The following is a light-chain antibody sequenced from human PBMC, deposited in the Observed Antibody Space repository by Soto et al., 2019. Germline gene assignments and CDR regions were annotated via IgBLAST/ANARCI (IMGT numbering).Light chain of an antibody. CDR3: SLYTTTSPRWV. CDR1: SSDVGSYNR. CDR2: DVS. Sequence: QSALTQPPSVSGAPGQSVTISCTGTSSDVGSYNRVSWYQQPPGTAPKLIIYDVSNRPSGVPDRFSGSKSGNTASLTISGLQAEDDADYYCSLYTTTSPRWVFGGGTKLTVL. V-gene: IGLV2-18*01. J-gene: IGLJ3*02.